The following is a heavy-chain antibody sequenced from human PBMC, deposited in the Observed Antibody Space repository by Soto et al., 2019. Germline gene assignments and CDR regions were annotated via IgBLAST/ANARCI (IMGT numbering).Heavy chain of an antibody. CDR2: ISFDGRNT. Sequence: GGSLRLSCAASGFTFNSYDMHWVRQAPGKGLEWVVVISFDGRNTYYADSVKGRFTISRDNSKNTLYLQMTSLRAEDSAVYYCARGWRSITGTRLYYYYGMDVWGQGT. V-gene: IGHV3-30*03. D-gene: IGHD1-20*01. J-gene: IGHJ6*02. CDR3: ARGWRSITGTRLYYYYGMDV. CDR1: GFTFNSYD.